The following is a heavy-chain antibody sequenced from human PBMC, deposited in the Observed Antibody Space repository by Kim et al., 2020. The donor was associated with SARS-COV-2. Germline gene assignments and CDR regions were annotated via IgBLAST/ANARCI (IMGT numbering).Heavy chain of an antibody. Sequence: SLRLSCAASGFTFSSYTLHWVRQAPGKGLEYVSAISSNGDSTYYADSVKGRFTISRDASKNTVFLQMGSLGVEDTAVYFCARSMGGSGSHALAYWGQGTVVTVSS. CDR2: ISSNGDST. V-gene: IGHV3-64*02. CDR3: ARSMGGSGSHALAY. D-gene: IGHD3-10*01. CDR1: GFTFSSYT. J-gene: IGHJ4*02.